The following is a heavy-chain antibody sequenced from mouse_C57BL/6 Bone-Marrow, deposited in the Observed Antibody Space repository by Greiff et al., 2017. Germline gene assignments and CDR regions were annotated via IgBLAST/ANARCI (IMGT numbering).Heavy chain of an antibody. J-gene: IGHJ1*03. CDR2: ISYDGSN. CDR1: GYSITSGYY. Sequence: DVHLVESGPGLVKPSQSLSLTCSVTGYSITSGYYWNWIRQFPGNKLEWMGYISYDGSNNYNPSLKNRISITRDTSKNQFFLKLNSVTTEDTATYYCAREGWLLWYFDVWGTGTTVTVSS. V-gene: IGHV3-6*01. CDR3: AREGWLLWYFDV. D-gene: IGHD2-3*01.